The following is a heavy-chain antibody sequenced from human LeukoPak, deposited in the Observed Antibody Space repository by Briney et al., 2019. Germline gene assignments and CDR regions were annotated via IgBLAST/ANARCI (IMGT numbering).Heavy chain of an antibody. V-gene: IGHV1-69*05. D-gene: IGHD6-13*01. CDR3: ARGRSGIPAVTYNWFDP. CDR2: IIPIFGST. J-gene: IGHJ5*02. CDR1: GGTFNSNA. Sequence: ASVKVSCKASGGTFNSNAFHWVRQAPGRGLEWMGGIIPIFGSTKYAQKFQGRVTVTTDESTGTAYMELSDLRSDDTAVYYCARGRSGIPAVTYNWFDPWGQGTLVTVSS.